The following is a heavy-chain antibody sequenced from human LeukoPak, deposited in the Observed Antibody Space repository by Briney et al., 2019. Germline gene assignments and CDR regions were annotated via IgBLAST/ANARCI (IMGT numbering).Heavy chain of an antibody. CDR2: IYHSGST. J-gene: IGHJ6*03. D-gene: IGHD1-1*01. CDR1: GGSISSSNW. CDR3: ARVTSDDYYYYMDV. V-gene: IGHV4-4*02. Sequence: SETLSLTCAVSGGSISSSNWWSWVRQPPGKGLEWIGEIYHSGSTNYNPSLKSRVTISVDKSKNQFSLKLSSVTAADTAVYYCARVTSDDYYYYMDVWGKGTTVTVSS.